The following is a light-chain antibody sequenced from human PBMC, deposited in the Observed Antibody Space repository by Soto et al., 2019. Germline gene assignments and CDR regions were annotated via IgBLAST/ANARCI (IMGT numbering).Light chain of an antibody. CDR2: DAS. CDR3: QQYDNLPLT. CDR1: QDISNY. V-gene: IGKV1-33*01. J-gene: IGKJ4*01. Sequence: DIQMTQSPSSVSASVGDRVTITCQASQDISNYLNWYQQKPGKAPKLLIYDASNLKTGVPSRFSGSGSGTDFTFTISSLQPEDIATYYCQQYDNLPLTFGGGTKVDIK.